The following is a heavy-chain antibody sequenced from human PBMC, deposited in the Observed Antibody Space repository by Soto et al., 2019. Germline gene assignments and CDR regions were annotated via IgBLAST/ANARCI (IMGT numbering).Heavy chain of an antibody. J-gene: IGHJ4*02. CDR3: ARGGHVVVVTAALDY. D-gene: IGHD2-21*02. CDR1: GDTFTDYY. V-gene: IGHV1-46*01. Sequence: QVQLVQSGAEVKKPGASVKVSCKASGDTFTDYYIHWVRQAPGQGLEWMGTVNPSGGHTTYAQHFLGRMTMTRDTSISTLYMELAGLTSEDTAIYFCARGGHVVVVTAALDYWGQGTLVTVSS. CDR2: VNPSGGHT.